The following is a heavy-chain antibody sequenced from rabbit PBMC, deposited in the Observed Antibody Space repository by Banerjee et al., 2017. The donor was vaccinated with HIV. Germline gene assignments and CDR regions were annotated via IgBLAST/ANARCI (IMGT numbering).Heavy chain of an antibody. Sequence: QSLEESGGDLVKPGTSLTLTCTASGFSFSSSYYMCWVRQAPGKGLECIACIYIGDGSTYYASWAKGRFTITKASSTTVTLQMTSLTAADTATYFCAGRADGSNWGYYFNLWGPGTLVTVS. CDR2: IYIGDGST. CDR3: AGRADGSNWGYYFNL. CDR1: GFSFSSSYY. V-gene: IGHV1S40*01. D-gene: IGHD4-2*01. J-gene: IGHJ4*01.